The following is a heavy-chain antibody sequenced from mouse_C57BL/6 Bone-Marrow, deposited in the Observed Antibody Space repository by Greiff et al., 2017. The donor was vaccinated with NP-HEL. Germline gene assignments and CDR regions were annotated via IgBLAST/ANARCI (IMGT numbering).Heavy chain of an antibody. V-gene: IGHV1-64*01. CDR3: ARRRDYDGFDY. D-gene: IGHD2-4*01. CDR2: IHPNSGST. J-gene: IGHJ2*01. Sequence: VQLQQPGAELVKPGASVKLSCKASGYTFTSYWMHWVKQRPGQGLEWIGMIHPNSGSTNYNEKFKSKATLTVDKSSSTAYMQLSSLTSEDSAVYYCARRRDYDGFDYWGQGTTLTVSS. CDR1: GYTFTSYW.